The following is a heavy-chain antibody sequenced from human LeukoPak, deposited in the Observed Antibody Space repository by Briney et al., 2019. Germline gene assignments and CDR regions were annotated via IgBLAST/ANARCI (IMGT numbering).Heavy chain of an antibody. CDR3: AGQIAAGPYYYYGMDV. J-gene: IGHJ6*02. CDR2: INWNSGKT. Sequence: PGGSLRLSCAVSGFSFDDYAMHWVRQAPGKGLEWVAGINWNSGKTGYADSVKGRFTISRDNAKNSLYLQMNSLRAEDTAVYYCAGQIAAGPYYYYGMDVWGQGTTVTVSS. V-gene: IGHV3-9*01. CDR1: GFSFDDYA. D-gene: IGHD6-13*01.